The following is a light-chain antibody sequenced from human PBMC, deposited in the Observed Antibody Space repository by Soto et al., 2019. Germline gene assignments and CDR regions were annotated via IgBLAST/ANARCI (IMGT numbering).Light chain of an antibody. Sequence: DIQMTQSPSSLSTSVGDRVTITCRASQSVRTYLNWYQQKPGKPPKLLISGSSRLQGGVPSRFSGSGSGTDFTLIISSLQPEDVATYYCQQGYSSPHAFGQGTKLEIK. CDR2: GSS. CDR1: QSVRTY. J-gene: IGKJ2*01. CDR3: QQGYSSPHA. V-gene: IGKV1-39*01.